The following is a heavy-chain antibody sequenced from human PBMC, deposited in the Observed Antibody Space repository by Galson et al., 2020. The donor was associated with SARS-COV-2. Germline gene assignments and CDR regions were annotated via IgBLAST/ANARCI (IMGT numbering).Heavy chain of an antibody. Sequence: SETLSLTCAVYVGSFSDYYWSWIRQSPGKGLEWIGEINHSGSTSYNPSFRGRVTMSVDTSKNQFSLKLTSVTAADTAVYYCARGGFCSDSTCNTMRTFDYWGQGTLVTVSS. D-gene: IGHD2-2*02. CDR1: VGSFSDYY. J-gene: IGHJ4*02. CDR3: ARGGFCSDSTCNTMRTFDY. V-gene: IGHV4-34*01. CDR2: INHSGST.